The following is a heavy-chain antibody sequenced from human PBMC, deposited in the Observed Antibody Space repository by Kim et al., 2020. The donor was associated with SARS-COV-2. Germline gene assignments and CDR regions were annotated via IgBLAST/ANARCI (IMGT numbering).Heavy chain of an antibody. Sequence: SETLSLTCSVSDGSISSYYWSWIRQPPGKGLEWIGYIYYSGSTRYNPSLKSRVTISVDTSKNQLSLKLSSVTAADTAVYYCARHRMTTFIAEGYFYYWGQGTLVTVSS. CDR3: ARHRMTTFIAEGYFYY. CDR1: DGSISSYY. V-gene: IGHV4-59*08. CDR2: IYYSGST. J-gene: IGHJ4*02. D-gene: IGHD3-16*01.